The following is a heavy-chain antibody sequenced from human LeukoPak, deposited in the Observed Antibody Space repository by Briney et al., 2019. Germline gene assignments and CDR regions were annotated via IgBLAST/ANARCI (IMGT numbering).Heavy chain of an antibody. CDR2: IYSSGST. D-gene: IGHD6-13*01. Sequence: SETLSLTCTVSGGSIGSYYWSWIRQPPGKGLEWIGYIYSSGSTNYNPSLKSRVTISVDTSKNQFSLRLSSVTAADTAVYYCARNSGHSSNWGYWGQGTLVTVSS. CDR1: GGSIGSYY. CDR3: ARNSGHSSNWGY. V-gene: IGHV4-59*08. J-gene: IGHJ4*02.